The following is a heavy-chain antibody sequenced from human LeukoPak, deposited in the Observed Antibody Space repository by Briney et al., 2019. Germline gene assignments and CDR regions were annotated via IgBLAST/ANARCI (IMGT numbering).Heavy chain of an antibody. Sequence: GGSLRLSCAASGFTFTVYWMHWVRQALGKGLLWVSRINTDGSSTNYADSVKGRFTISRDNAKNTLYLQMNSLRAEDTAVYYCAKDDILTSYRFQHWPGGTLLSVPS. V-gene: IGHV3-74*01. CDR2: INTDGSST. J-gene: IGHJ1*01. CDR3: AKDDILTSYRFQH. D-gene: IGHD3-9*01. CDR1: GFTFTVYW.